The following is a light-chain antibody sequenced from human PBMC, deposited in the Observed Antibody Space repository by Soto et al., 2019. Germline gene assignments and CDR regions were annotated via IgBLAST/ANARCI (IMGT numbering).Light chain of an antibody. J-gene: IGLJ3*02. CDR3: SSYTSSSTRV. Sequence: QSALTQPPSASGSPGQSVTISCTGTSSDVGAYKYVSWYQQYPGKAPKLMIYEVSNRPSGVSNRFSGSKSGNTASLTISGLQAEDEADYYCSSYTSSSTRVFGGGTKLTVL. CDR1: SSDVGAYKY. CDR2: EVS. V-gene: IGLV2-14*01.